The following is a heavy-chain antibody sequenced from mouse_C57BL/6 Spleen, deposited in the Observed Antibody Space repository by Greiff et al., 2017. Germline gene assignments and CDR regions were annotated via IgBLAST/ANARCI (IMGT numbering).Heavy chain of an antibody. CDR1: GYSFTGYY. D-gene: IGHD1-1*01. V-gene: IGHV1-42*01. CDR2: INPSTGGT. Sequence: EVQLQQSGPELVKPGASVKISCKASGYSFTGYYMNWVKQSPEKSLEWIGEINPSTGGTTYNQKFKAKATLTVDKSSSTAYMQLKSLTSEDSAVYYCAKDGSSYEDYFDYWGQGTTLTVSS. J-gene: IGHJ2*01. CDR3: AKDGSSYEDYFDY.